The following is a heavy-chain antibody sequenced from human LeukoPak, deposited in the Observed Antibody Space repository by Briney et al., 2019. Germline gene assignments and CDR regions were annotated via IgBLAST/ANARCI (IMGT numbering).Heavy chain of an antibody. CDR1: GGSFSIYY. J-gene: IGHJ6*03. CDR2: IYYSGST. D-gene: IGHD5-18*01. CDR3: ARTEESGYSYRYFGYYYYMDV. Sequence: SETLSLTCTVSGGSFSIYYWSWIRQPPGKGLEWIGYIYYSGSTHYNPSLKSRVTISVDTSKNQFSLKLSSVTAADTAVYYCARTEESGYSYRYFGYYYYMDVWGKGTTVTVSS. V-gene: IGHV4-59*01.